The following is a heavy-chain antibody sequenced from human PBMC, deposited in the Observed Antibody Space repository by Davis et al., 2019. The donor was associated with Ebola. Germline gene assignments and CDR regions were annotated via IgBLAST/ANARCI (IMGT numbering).Heavy chain of an antibody. V-gene: IGHV7-4-1*04. CDR1: GYTFAAHY. Sequence: ASVKVSCKASGYTFAAHYIHWVRQAPGQGLEWMGWINTNTGNPRYAKGFTGRFVFSLDTSVNMAYLLINSLKTEDAAVYYCATLPDIWGQGTMVTVSS. CDR3: ATLPDI. J-gene: IGHJ3*02. CDR2: INTNTGNP.